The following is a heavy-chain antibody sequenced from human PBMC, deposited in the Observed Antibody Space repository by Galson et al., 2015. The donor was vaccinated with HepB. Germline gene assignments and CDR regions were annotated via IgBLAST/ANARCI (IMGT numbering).Heavy chain of an antibody. CDR3: ARGRGVVPAATNWFDP. CDR1: GYTFTSYA. Sequence: SCKSSGYTFTSYAMHWVRQAPGQRLEWMGWINAGNGNTKYSQKFQGRVTITRDTSASTAYMELSSLRSEDTAVYYCARGRGVVPAATNWFDPWGQGTLVTVSS. V-gene: IGHV1-3*01. D-gene: IGHD2-2*01. CDR2: INAGNGNT. J-gene: IGHJ5*02.